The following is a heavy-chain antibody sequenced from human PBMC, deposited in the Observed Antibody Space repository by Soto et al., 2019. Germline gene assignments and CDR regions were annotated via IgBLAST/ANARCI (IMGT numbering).Heavy chain of an antibody. D-gene: IGHD3-3*01. CDR3: ARDFWSGYYNWFDP. CDR1: GGSVSSGSYY. Sequence: XGTLSLTCTVSGGSVSSGSYYWSWIRQPPGKGLEWIGYIYYSGSTNYNPSLKSRVTISVDTSKNQFSLKLSPVTAADTAVYYCARDFWSGYYNWFDPWGQGTLVTVSS. V-gene: IGHV4-61*01. J-gene: IGHJ5*02. CDR2: IYYSGST.